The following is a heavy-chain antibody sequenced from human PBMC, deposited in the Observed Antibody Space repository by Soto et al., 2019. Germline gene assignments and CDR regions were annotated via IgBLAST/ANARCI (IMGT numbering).Heavy chain of an antibody. CDR1: GFTFSSFN. J-gene: IGHJ6*02. Sequence: SGGSLRLSCAASGFTFSSFNMNWVRQAPGKGLEWVSYISSSGSTIYYADSVKGRFTISRDNAKNSLYLQVNSLRDEDTAVFYCARDVFGERYGMDVWGHGTTVTVS. CDR3: ARDVFGERYGMDV. V-gene: IGHV3-48*02. D-gene: IGHD2-21*01. CDR2: ISSSGSTI.